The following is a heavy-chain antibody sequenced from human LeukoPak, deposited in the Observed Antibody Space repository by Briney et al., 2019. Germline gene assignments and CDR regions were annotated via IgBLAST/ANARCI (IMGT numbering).Heavy chain of an antibody. V-gene: IGHV4-34*01. J-gene: IGHJ3*02. CDR2: IDHSGST. CDR3: ASLRYCSSTSCYRNLDAFDI. CDR1: GDSISSYY. D-gene: IGHD2-2*01. Sequence: SETLSLTCTVSGDSISSYYWSWIRQPPGKGLEWIGEIDHSGSTNYNPSLKSRVTISVDTSKNQFSLKLSSVTAADTAVYYCASLRYCSSTSCYRNLDAFDIWGQGTMVSVSS.